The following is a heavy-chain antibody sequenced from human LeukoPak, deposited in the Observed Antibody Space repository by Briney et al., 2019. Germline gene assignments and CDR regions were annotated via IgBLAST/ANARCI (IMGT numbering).Heavy chain of an antibody. CDR2: INHSGST. V-gene: IGHV4-34*01. D-gene: IGHD4-17*01. Sequence: SETLSLTCAVYGGSFSGYYWSWIRQPPGKGLEWIGEINHSGSTNYNPPLKSRVTISVDTSKNQFSLKLSSVTAADTAVYYCARGRTVTIDYWGQGTLVTVSS. J-gene: IGHJ4*02. CDR3: ARGRTVTIDY. CDR1: GGSFSGYY.